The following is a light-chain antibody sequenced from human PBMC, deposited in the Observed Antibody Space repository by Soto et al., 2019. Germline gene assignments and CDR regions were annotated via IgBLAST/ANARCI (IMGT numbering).Light chain of an antibody. V-gene: IGKV3-15*01. J-gene: IGKJ5*01. CDR2: GAS. CDR3: QQYNAWPIT. CDR1: QSVSSN. Sequence: EIVMTPSPATLSVSPGERATLSCRASQSVSSNLAWYQQKPGQAPRLPIYGASTRAAGIPARFRGGGSGADFTLTITSLQSEDFAIYYCQQYNAWPITFGQGTRLEIK.